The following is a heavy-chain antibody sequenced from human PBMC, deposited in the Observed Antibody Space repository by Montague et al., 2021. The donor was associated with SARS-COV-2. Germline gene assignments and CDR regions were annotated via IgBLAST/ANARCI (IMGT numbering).Heavy chain of an antibody. J-gene: IGHJ6*02. D-gene: IGHD2-2*01. CDR2: INHSGST. CDR1: GGSLCGYY. CDR3: TREGYQVLWSDYYYYGMDV. V-gene: IGHV4-34*01. Sequence: SETLSLTCAVYGGSLCGYYWSWIRQPPGKGLEWIGEINHSGSTNYNPSLKSRVTISVDTSKNQFSLKLSSVTAADTAVYYCTREGYQVLWSDYYYYGMDVWGQGTTVTVSS.